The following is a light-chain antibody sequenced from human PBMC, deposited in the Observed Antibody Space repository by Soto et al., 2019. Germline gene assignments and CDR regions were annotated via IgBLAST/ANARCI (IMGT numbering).Light chain of an antibody. V-gene: IGKV4-1*01. CDR3: QQYYSTPLT. CDR2: WAS. CDR1: QTVLYSSNNKNY. J-gene: IGKJ4*01. Sequence: DIVMTQSPDSLAVSLGERATINCKSSQTVLYSSNNKNYLAWYQHKPGQPPKLLIYWASTRQSGVPDRFSGSGSGTDFTLTIRSRQAEDVTVYYCQQYYSTPLTFGGGTKVELK.